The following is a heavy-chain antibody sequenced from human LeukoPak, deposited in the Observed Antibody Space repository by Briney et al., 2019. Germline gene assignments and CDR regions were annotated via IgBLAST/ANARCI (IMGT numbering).Heavy chain of an antibody. Sequence: KASETLSLTCAVSGGSISSNNWWSWVRPPPNKGLEWIGEMYHSGSAIYNPSLKSRVTISVDTSKNQFSLKLSSVTAADTAVYYCASTYYYDSSGYYYLFDYWGQGTLVTVSS. J-gene: IGHJ4*02. D-gene: IGHD3-22*01. CDR2: MYHSGSA. CDR1: GGSISSNNW. CDR3: ASTYYYDSSGYYYLFDY. V-gene: IGHV4-4*02.